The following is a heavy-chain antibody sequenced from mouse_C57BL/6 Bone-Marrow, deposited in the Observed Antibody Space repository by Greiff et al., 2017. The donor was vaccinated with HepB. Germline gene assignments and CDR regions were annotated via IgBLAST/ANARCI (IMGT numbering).Heavy chain of an antibody. J-gene: IGHJ3*01. CDR2: ISSGGSYT. Sequence: DVHLVESGGDLVKPGGSLKLSCAASGFTFSSYGMSWVRQTPDKRLEWVATISSGGSYTYYPDSVKGRFTISRDNAKNTLYLQMSSLKSEDTAMYYCAIRGPWFAYWGQGTLVTVSA. CDR1: GFTFSSYG. V-gene: IGHV5-6*01. CDR3: AIRGPWFAY.